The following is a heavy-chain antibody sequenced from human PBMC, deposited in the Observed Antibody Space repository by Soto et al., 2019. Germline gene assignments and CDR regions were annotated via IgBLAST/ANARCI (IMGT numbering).Heavy chain of an antibody. CDR3: ARSTLYYYYAMDV. CDR1: GGSFSGYY. J-gene: IGHJ6*02. CDR2: INHSGST. V-gene: IGHV4-34*01. Sequence: SETLSLTCAVYGGSFSGYYWSWIRQPPGKGLEWIGEINHSGSTNYNPSLKRRVTISVDTSKNQFSLKLSSVTAADTAAYYCARSTLYYYYAMDVWGQGTTVTVSS.